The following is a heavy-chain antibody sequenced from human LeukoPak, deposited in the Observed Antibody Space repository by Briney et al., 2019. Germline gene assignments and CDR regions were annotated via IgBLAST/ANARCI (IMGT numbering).Heavy chain of an antibody. D-gene: IGHD3-9*01. CDR2: VYYSGST. CDR1: GGSISSSSYY. CDR3: ARRGDILTDYAFDY. J-gene: IGHJ4*02. V-gene: IGHV4-39*01. Sequence: PSETLSLTCTVSGGSISSSSYYWDWIRQPPGKGLEWIGSVYYSGSTYYNPSLKSRVTISVDTSKNQFSLRLSSVTAADTAVYYCARRGDILTDYAFDYWGQGTLVTVSS.